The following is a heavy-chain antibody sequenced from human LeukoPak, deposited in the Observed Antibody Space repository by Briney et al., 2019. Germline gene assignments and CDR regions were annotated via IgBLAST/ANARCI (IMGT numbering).Heavy chain of an antibody. J-gene: IGHJ5*02. CDR3: ARGMYSSTWIRFDP. V-gene: IGHV4-34*01. CDR2: INHSGST. D-gene: IGHD6-13*01. CDR1: GFTFTTYW. Sequence: LRLSCVASGFTFTTYWMNWVRQPPGKGLEWIGEINHSGSTNYNPSLKSRVTISVDTSKNQFSLKLSSVTAADTAVYYCARGMYSSTWIRFDPWGQGTLVTVSS.